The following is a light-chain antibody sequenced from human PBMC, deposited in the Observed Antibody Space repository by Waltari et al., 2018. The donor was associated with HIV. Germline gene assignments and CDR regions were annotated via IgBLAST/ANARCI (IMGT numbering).Light chain of an antibody. CDR1: SGDNTYA. Sequence: QLEVTQAHSASASLGAAAKPTCNLSSGDNTYAIACHQQQPEKGPRYLMKVDCYGSYIKGDGIPDRFSGSSSGTDRYLTISRLQSEDEGDYYCQTWGSGLWVFGGGTKLTVL. CDR2: VDCYGSY. J-gene: IGLJ3*02. CDR3: QTWGSGLWV. V-gene: IGLV4-69*01.